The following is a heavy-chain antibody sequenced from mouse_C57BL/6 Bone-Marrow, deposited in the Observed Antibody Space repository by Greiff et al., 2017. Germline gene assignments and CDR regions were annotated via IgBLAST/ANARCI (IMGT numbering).Heavy chain of an antibody. CDR3: ASSNYVWYFDV. V-gene: IGHV1-69*01. CDR1: GYTFTSYW. J-gene: IGHJ1*03. Sequence: QVQLQQPGAELVMPGASVKLSCKASGYTFTSYWMHWVKQRPGQGLEWIGEIDPSDSYTNYNQKFKGKSTLTVDKSSSTAYMQLSSLTSEDSAVYYCASSNYVWYFDVWGTGTTVTVSS. D-gene: IGHD2-5*01. CDR2: IDPSDSYT.